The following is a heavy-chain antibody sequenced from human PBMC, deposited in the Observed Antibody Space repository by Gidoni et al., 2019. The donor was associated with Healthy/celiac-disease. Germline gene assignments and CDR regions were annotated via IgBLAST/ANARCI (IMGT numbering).Heavy chain of an antibody. V-gene: IGHV4-34*01. CDR3: ARPGGYCSGGSCRGWFDP. J-gene: IGHJ5*02. CDR1: GGSFSGSY. D-gene: IGHD2-15*01. Sequence: QVQLQQWGAGLLKPSETLSLTCAVYGGSFSGSYWSWIRQPPGKGLEWIGESNHSGSTNYNPSLKSRVTISVDTSKNQFSLKLSSVTAADTAVYYCARPGGYCSGGSCRGWFDPWGQGTLVTVSS. CDR2: SNHSGST.